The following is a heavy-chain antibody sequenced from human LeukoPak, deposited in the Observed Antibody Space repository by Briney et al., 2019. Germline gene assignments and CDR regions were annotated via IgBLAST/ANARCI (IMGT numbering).Heavy chain of an antibody. V-gene: IGHV3-23*01. D-gene: IGHD3-10*01. Sequence: GGSLRLSCAASGFTFSSYAMSWVRQAPGKGLEWVSTISGSGAYTYYADSVKGRFTISRDNSKNTLYLQMNSLRAEDTAVYYCAKYFASGSYYKLPHWGQGALVTVSS. CDR3: AKYFASGSYYKLPH. J-gene: IGHJ1*01. CDR1: GFTFSSYA. CDR2: ISGSGAYT.